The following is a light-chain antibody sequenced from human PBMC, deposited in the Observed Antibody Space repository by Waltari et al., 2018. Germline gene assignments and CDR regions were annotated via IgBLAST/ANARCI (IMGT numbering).Light chain of an antibody. CDR1: ALPRKY. V-gene: IGLV3-10*01. CDR2: EDT. CDR3: FSVDRSGNHRGV. J-gene: IGLJ2*01. Sequence: SYELTQPPSVSVSPGQTARITCSGDALPRKYAYWYQQKSGQAPALVIYEDTKRPSEIPERFSGSSSGTMATLTISGAQVEDDADYFCFSVDRSGNHRGVFGGGTKLTVL.